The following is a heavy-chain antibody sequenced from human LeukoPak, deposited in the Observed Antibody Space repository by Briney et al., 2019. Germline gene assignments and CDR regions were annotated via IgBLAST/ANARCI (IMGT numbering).Heavy chain of an antibody. CDR2: ISGSGGST. CDR1: GFTFTDYA. J-gene: IGHJ4*02. V-gene: IGHV3-23*01. CDR3: AKDRYSRGYFD. D-gene: IGHD3-22*01. Sequence: GGSLRLSCAASGFTFTDYAMIWVRQAPGKGLEWLSAISGSGGSTYYADSIQGRFTISRDNSKNTLYLQMNSLRAEDTAIYYCAKDRYSRGYFDWGQGTLVTVSS.